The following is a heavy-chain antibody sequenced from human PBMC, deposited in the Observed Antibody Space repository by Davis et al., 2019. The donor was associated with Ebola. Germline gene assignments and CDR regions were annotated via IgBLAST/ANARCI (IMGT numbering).Heavy chain of an antibody. Sequence: MPSETLSLTCAVSGGSISSSNWWSWVRQPPGKGLEWIGEIYHSGSTNYNPSLKSRVTISVDKSKNQFSLKLSSVTAADTAVYYCARVVGYYYDSSGYYPVYYFDYWGQGTLVTVSS. J-gene: IGHJ4*02. CDR3: ARVVGYYYDSSGYYPVYYFDY. D-gene: IGHD3-22*01. V-gene: IGHV4-4*02. CDR1: GGSISSSNW. CDR2: IYHSGST.